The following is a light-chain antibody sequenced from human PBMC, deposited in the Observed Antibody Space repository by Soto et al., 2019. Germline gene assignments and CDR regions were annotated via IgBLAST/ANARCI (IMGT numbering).Light chain of an antibody. Sequence: EIVLTQSPGTLSLSPGERATVSCRASQSVSNNYLAWYQQKPGQAPRLLIYAASNGARGIPDRFGGSGSGADFTLTVSRLETEDFAVYYCQQYGPAPWTFGQGTKVEI. V-gene: IGKV3-20*01. CDR3: QQYGPAPWT. J-gene: IGKJ1*01. CDR1: QSVSNNY. CDR2: AAS.